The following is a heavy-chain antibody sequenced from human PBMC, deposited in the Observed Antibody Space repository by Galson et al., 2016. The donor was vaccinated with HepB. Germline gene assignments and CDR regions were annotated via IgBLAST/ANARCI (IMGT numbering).Heavy chain of an antibody. V-gene: IGHV3-33*01. CDR2: IWSDETHK. CDR3: ARVVTTVVGEPFDY. D-gene: IGHD4-11*01. Sequence: SLRLSCATSGFTYSNYDMHWVRQAPGKGLEWVAVIWSDETHKYYADSVKGRFTISRDNSKNSLYLQMNSLRADDTAVYYCARVVTTVVGEPFDYWGQGTLVTVSS. J-gene: IGHJ4*02. CDR1: GFTYSNYD.